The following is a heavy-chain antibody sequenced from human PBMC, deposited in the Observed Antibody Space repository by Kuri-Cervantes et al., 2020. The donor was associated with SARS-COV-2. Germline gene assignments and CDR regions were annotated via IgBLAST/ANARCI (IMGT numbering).Heavy chain of an antibody. CDR1: GISFSYYW. Sequence: GGSLSLSCEASGISFSYYWMTWVRQAPGKGLVWVSRINSDGSSTIYADSVKGRFTISRDNAKNTLYLQMNSLRAEDTAVYYCASPGLLNWGQGTLVTVSS. V-gene: IGHV3-74*01. D-gene: IGHD2-15*01. CDR2: INSDGSST. J-gene: IGHJ4*02. CDR3: ASPGLLN.